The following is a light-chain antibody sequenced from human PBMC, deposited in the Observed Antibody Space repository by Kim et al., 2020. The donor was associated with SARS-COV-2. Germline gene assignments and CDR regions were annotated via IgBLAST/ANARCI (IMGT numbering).Light chain of an antibody. Sequence: PGRTARITCAGDALPKQYAYWYQQKPGQAPELVIYKDSERPSGIPERFSGSRSGTTVSLTISGVQAEDEADYYGQSADSSGTLVFGGGTQLTVL. CDR1: ALPKQY. J-gene: IGLJ2*01. CDR3: QSADSSGTLV. CDR2: KDS. V-gene: IGLV3-25*03.